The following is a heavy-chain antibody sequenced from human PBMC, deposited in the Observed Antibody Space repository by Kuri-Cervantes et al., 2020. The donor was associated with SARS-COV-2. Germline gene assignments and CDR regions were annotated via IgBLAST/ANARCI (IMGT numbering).Heavy chain of an antibody. V-gene: IGHV3-53*01. D-gene: IGHD3-10*01. CDR2: IYSGGST. CDR1: GFTVSSNY. CDR3: ARAGVWFGGLSVFCMDV. Sequence: GESLKISCAASGFTVSSNYMSWVRQAPGKGLEWVSVIYSGGSTYYADSVKGRFTISRDNAKNSLYLQMNSLRAEDTAVYYCARAGVWFGGLSVFCMDVWGKGNTVTGYS. J-gene: IGHJ6*03.